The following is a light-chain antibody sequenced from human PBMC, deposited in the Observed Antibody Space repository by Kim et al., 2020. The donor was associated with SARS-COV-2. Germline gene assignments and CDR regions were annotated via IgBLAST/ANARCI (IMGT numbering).Light chain of an antibody. V-gene: IGLV4-69*01. CDR1: SGHSSYA. CDR3: QTWGTDHWV. Sequence: QLELTQSPSASASLGASVKLTCTLSSGHSSYAIAWHQQQPEKGPRYLMKLNSDGSHSKGDGIPDRFSGSSSGAERYLTISSLQSEDEADYYCQTWGTDHWVFGGGTKLTVL. J-gene: IGLJ3*02. CDR2: LNSDGSH.